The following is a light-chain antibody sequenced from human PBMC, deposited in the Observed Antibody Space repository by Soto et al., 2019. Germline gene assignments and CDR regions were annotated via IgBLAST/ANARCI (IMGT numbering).Light chain of an antibody. Sequence: IVMTQSPATLSVSPGERATLSCRASQSVSSNLAWYQQKPGQAPRLLIYGASTRATGIPARFSGSGSGTEFTLTISSLQYEDFAVYYCQQYNNWPRTFGGGTKVEIK. J-gene: IGKJ4*01. CDR1: QSVSSN. V-gene: IGKV3-15*01. CDR3: QQYNNWPRT. CDR2: GAS.